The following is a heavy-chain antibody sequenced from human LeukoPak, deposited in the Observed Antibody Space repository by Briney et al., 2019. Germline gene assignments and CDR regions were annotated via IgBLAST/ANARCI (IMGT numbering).Heavy chain of an antibody. V-gene: IGHV3-30*03. CDR3: ARAGTTGTTTGPPAGPIDY. D-gene: IGHD1-1*01. CDR2: ISYDGSNK. Sequence: GRSLRLSCAASGFTFSSYGMHWVRQAPGKGLEWVAVISYDGSNKYYADSVKGRFTISRDNSKNTLYLQMGSLRAEDMAVYYRARAGTTGTTTGPPAGPIDYWGQGTLVTVSS. CDR1: GFTFSSYG. J-gene: IGHJ4*02.